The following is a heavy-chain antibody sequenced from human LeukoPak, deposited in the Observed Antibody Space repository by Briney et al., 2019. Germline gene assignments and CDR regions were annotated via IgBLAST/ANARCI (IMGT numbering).Heavy chain of an antibody. Sequence: SETLSLTCTVSGGSISSYYWSWIRQPAGKGLEWIGRICTSGSTNYNPSLKSRVTMSVDTSKNQFSLKLSSVTAADTAVYYCARSQYDFWSGDFDSNWFDPWGQGTLVTVSS. CDR1: GGSISSYY. CDR2: ICTSGST. CDR3: ARSQYDFWSGDFDSNWFDP. V-gene: IGHV4-4*07. D-gene: IGHD3-3*01. J-gene: IGHJ5*02.